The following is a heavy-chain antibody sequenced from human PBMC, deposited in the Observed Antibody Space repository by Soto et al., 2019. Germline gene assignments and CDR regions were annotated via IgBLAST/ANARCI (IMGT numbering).Heavy chain of an antibody. V-gene: IGHV1-69*01. J-gene: IGHJ6*02. CDR3: ANSRGGTFLGYHGMDI. CDR2: IFPVFGRV. Sequence: QVQLVQSGPEVKKTGTSVKVSCKASGGTFSSRAISWVRQAPGQGLEWMGGIFPVFGRVNYAEKFQDRVTITADESTGTVDMELSSLRSEDTALYYCANSRGGTFLGYHGMDIWGQGTTVSVSS. CDR1: GGTFSSRA. D-gene: IGHD3-16*01.